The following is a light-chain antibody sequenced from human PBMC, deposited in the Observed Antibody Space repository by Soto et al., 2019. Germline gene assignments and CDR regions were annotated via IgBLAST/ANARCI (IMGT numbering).Light chain of an antibody. Sequence: DVQMTQSPSSLSASVGDRLTITCRASQGISHYLAWFQQKPGKVPKLLIYAASALQSGVPSRFSGSGSGTDFTLTISSLQPEDVATYYCQKCNSAPFTFGPGTKVDIK. CDR1: QGISHY. CDR3: QKCNSAPFT. CDR2: AAS. V-gene: IGKV1-27*01. J-gene: IGKJ3*01.